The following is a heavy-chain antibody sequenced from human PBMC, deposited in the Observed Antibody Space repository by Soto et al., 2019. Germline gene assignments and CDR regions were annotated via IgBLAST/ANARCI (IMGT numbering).Heavy chain of an antibody. CDR1: GFTFSNYG. Sequence: QVQLVESGGGVVQPGRSLRLSCAASGFTFSNYGMHWVRQAPGKGLEWVSIMSYDGINKLYADSVKGRFTISRDNSKNTLYLQMDSVSAGDTAVYYCAKDVYCSTTGCFRNIVHCWGQGTLVTVSS. J-gene: IGHJ4*02. CDR3: AKDVYCSTTGCFRNIVHC. D-gene: IGHD2-2*01. V-gene: IGHV3-30*18. CDR2: MSYDGINK.